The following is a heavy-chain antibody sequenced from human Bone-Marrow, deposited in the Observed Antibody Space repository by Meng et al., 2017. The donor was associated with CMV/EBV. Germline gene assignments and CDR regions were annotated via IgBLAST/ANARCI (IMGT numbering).Heavy chain of an antibody. CDR1: GGSFSGYY. V-gene: IGHV4-34*01. CDR2: INHSGST. Sequence: GSLRLSCAVYGGSFSGYYWSWIRQPPGKGLEWIGEINHSGSTNYNPSLKSRVTISVDTSKNQFSLKLSSVTAADTAMYYCAGGLWGIAVANWGQGTLVTVSS. J-gene: IGHJ4*02. CDR3: AGGLWGIAVAN. D-gene: IGHD6-19*01.